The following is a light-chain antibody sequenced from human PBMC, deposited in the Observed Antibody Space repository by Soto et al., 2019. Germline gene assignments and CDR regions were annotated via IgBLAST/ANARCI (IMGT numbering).Light chain of an antibody. CDR2: AAS. Sequence: IQLTQSPSSLSASVGDRVTITCRASQGIGSYLAWYQEKPGKAPKLLIYAASILQSGVPSRFSGIGSGTDFTLTISSLQPEDFATYYCQQLNSYPLTFGGGTKVEIK. V-gene: IGKV1-9*01. CDR3: QQLNSYPLT. J-gene: IGKJ4*01. CDR1: QGIGSY.